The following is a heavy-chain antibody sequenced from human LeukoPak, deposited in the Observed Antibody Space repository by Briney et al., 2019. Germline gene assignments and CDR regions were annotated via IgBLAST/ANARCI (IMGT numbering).Heavy chain of an antibody. CDR2: IKTKTDGDRT. D-gene: IGHD3-16*01. CDR3: VGVPARIRY. J-gene: IGHJ4*02. V-gene: IGHV3-15*01. CDR1: GFTFSNAW. Sequence: GGSLRLSCVVSGFTFSNAWMSWIRQAPGQGLEWVGRIKTKTDGDRTDYAAPVEGRFTISRDDSKNTLSLQMNSLKTEDTAVYYCVGVPARIRYWGQGTLVTVSS.